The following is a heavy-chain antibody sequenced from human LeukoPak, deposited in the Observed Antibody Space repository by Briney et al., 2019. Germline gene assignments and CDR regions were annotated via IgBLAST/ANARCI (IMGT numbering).Heavy chain of an antibody. CDR1: GFTFSSYG. CDR2: ISYEGSIT. V-gene: IGHV3-30*03. J-gene: IGHJ4*02. Sequence: PGGSLRLSCAASGFTFSSYGMHWVRQAPGKGLEWVAVISYEGSITYYADSVKGRFAISRDSSQNTLYLQMSSLRAEDTAVYYCARDFSNNWSNDYWGQGTLVTVSS. CDR3: ARDFSNNWSNDY. D-gene: IGHD6-13*01.